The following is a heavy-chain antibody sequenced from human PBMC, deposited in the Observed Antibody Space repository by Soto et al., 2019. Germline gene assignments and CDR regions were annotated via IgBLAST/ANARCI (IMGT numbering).Heavy chain of an antibody. D-gene: IGHD4-17*01. CDR3: ARGPDYGGKPVLFDC. CDR1: GGNFSSYA. V-gene: IGHV1-69*12. CDR2: IIPIFGTA. Sequence: QVQLVQSGAEVKKPGSSVKVSCKASGGNFSSYAISRVRQAPGQGLEWMGGIIPIFGTANYAQQFQGRVTITADESTGTAYMVLSSLRSEYTAVYYCARGPDYGGKPVLFDCCGKGTLVTVSS. J-gene: IGHJ4*02.